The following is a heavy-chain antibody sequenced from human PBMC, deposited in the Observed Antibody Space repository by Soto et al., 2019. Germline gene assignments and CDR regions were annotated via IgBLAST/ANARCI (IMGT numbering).Heavy chain of an antibody. CDR3: ARVVCTQNDYGGNSEVCAFDI. Sequence: SVKGSFKASGGTFSSYAISCVRQAPGQGLEWMGGIIPIFGTANYAQKFQGRVTITADESTRTAYMELSSMRSEDTAVYYCARVVCTQNDYGGNSEVCAFDIWGQGTMVTVSS. CDR1: GGTFSSYA. D-gene: IGHD4-17*01. CDR2: IIPIFGTA. V-gene: IGHV1-69*13. J-gene: IGHJ3*02.